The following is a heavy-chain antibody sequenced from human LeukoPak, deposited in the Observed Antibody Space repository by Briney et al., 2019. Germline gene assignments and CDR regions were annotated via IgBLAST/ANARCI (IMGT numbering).Heavy chain of an antibody. Sequence: SGGSLRLSCAASGFTFSSYAMSWVRQAPGKGLGWVSAISGSGGSTYYADSVKGRFTISRDNSKNTLYLQMNSLRAEDTAVYYCAEAGYCSGGSCYSRGYYFDYWGQGTLVTVSS. J-gene: IGHJ4*02. V-gene: IGHV3-23*01. CDR2: ISGSGGST. CDR1: GFTFSSYA. CDR3: AEAGYCSGGSCYSRGYYFDY. D-gene: IGHD2-15*01.